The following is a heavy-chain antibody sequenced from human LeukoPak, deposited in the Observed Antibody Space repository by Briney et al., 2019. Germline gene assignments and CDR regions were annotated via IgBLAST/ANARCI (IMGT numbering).Heavy chain of an antibody. V-gene: IGHV3-30-3*01. Sequence: GGSLRLSCAASGFTFSSYAMHWVRQAPGKGLEWVAVISYDGSNKYYADSVKGRFTISRDNSKNTLYLQMNSLRAEDTAVYYCARQERGVGHFDYWGQGTLVTVSS. J-gene: IGHJ4*02. D-gene: IGHD1-26*01. CDR3: ARQERGVGHFDY. CDR1: GFTFSSYA. CDR2: ISYDGSNK.